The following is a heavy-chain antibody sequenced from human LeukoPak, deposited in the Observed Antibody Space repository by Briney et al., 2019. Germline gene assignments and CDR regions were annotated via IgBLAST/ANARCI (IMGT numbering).Heavy chain of an antibody. CDR2: ISSSSSTI. D-gene: IGHD6-13*01. J-gene: IGHJ4*02. Sequence: GSLRLSCEASGFTFSSYSMNWVRQAPGKGLEWVSYISSSSSTIYYADSVKGRFTISRDNAKNSLYLQMNSLRAEDTAVYYCARVYAKAAAAGSYFDYWGQGTLVTVSS. CDR1: GFTFSSYS. CDR3: ARVYAKAAAAGSYFDY. V-gene: IGHV3-48*01.